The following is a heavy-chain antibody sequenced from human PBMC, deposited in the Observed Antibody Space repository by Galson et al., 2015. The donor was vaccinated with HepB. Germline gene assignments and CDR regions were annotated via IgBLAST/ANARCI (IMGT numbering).Heavy chain of an antibody. V-gene: IGHV5-10-1*01. D-gene: IGHD2-15*01. CDR3: ARLKLYCSGGSCYWYYGMDV. J-gene: IGHJ6*02. CDR2: IDPSDSYT. CDR1: GYSFTSYW. Sequence: QSGAEVKKPGESLRISCKGSGYSFTSYWISWVRQMPGKGLEWMGRIDPSDSYTNYSPSFQGHVTISADKSISTAYLQWSSLKASGTAMYYCARLKLYCSGGSCYWYYGMDVWGQGTTVTVSS.